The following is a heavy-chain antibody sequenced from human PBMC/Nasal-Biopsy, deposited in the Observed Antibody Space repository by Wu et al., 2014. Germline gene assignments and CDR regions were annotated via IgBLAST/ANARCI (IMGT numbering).Heavy chain of an antibody. D-gene: IGHD2-21*01. CDR1: GFRFRDYA. V-gene: IGHV3-30-3*01. CDR3: ARDGVVVRSYTYYYMDV. J-gene: IGHJ6*03. CDR2: IEYDGSTI. Sequence: LRLSCAPFGFRFRDYAFHWVRQAPGKGLEWVAFIEYDGSTIMYADSVKGRFTISRDNSKTTLDLQMNSLRPEDTAVYYCARDGVVVRSYTYYYMDVWGKGTTVTVPS.